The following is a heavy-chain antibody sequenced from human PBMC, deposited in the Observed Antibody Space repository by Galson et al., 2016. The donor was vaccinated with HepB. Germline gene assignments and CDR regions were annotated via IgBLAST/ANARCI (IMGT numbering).Heavy chain of an antibody. Sequence: CAISGDSVSSNVATWHWIRQSPSRGLEWLGRTYYRSKWYNDYAVSVKSRITINPDTSKNQFSLHLNSVTPADTAVYYCARGGGPLGTAMGVDHFDYWGQGTLVSVSS. CDR1: GDSVSSNVAT. CDR3: ARGGGPLGTAMGVDHFDY. V-gene: IGHV6-1*01. CDR2: TYYRSKWYN. J-gene: IGHJ4*02. D-gene: IGHD5-18*01.